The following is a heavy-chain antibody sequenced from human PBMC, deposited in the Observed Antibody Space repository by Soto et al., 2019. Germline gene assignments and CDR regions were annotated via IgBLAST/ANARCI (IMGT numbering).Heavy chain of an antibody. J-gene: IGHJ4*02. V-gene: IGHV4-59*01. CDR2: IYYSGST. D-gene: IGHD3-10*01. CDR3: ARDQGLSFDY. CDR1: CGSISSYY. Sequence: SETLSLTCTVSCGSISSYYWSWIRQPPGKGLEWIGYIYYSGSTNYNPSLKSRVTISVDTSKNQFSLKLSSVTAADTAVYYCARDQGLSFDYWGQGTLVTVSS.